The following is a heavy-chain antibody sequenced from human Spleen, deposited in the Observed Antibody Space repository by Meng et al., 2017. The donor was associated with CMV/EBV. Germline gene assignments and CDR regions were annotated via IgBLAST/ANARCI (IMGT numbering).Heavy chain of an antibody. CDR2: IIPMFDTP. V-gene: IGHV1-69*05. Sequence: SVKVSCKASGDTFSSYAISWVRQAPGQGPEWMGGIIPMFDTPNYAQKFQGRVTITTDESTSTAYMEVSSLRSEDTAVYYCARAKRITLIRGIIDDGFDIWGQGTMVTVSS. CDR1: GDTFSSYA. D-gene: IGHD3-10*01. CDR3: ARAKRITLIRGIIDDGFDI. J-gene: IGHJ3*02.